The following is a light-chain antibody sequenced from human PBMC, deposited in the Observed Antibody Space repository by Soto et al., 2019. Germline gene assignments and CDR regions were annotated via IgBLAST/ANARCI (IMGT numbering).Light chain of an antibody. CDR1: QSISSW. J-gene: IGKJ1*01. V-gene: IGKV1-5*03. Sequence: DIQMTQSPSTLSVSVGDRVTITCRASQSISSWLAWYQQKPGKAPKLLIYKASSLESGVPSRFSGSGSGTEFTLTISSLQPDDFATYYCQQYNSYPWTFGQGTKVGIK. CDR2: KAS. CDR3: QQYNSYPWT.